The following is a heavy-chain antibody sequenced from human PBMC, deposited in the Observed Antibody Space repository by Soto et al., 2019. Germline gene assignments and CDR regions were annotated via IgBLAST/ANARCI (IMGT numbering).Heavy chain of an antibody. D-gene: IGHD3-16*02. CDR2: ISGSGGYT. V-gene: IGHV3-23*01. J-gene: IGHJ3*01. CDR1: GCAFSNFG. Sequence: EVQLLESGGVLVQPGGSLRLSCAVSGCAFSNFGMTWVRQAPGKGLEWVSTISGSGGYTYYGDSVKGRFTISRDDSKSTLFLQMNSLGADDTAVYYCAKGTSLTPHHDAFDLWGQGTKVTVSS. CDR3: AKGTSLTPHHDAFDL.